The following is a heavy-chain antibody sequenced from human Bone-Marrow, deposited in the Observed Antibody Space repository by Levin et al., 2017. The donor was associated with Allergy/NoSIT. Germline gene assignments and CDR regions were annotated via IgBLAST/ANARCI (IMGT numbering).Heavy chain of an antibody. CDR3: ARVPGALWFGAISYLDY. V-gene: IGHV3-48*03. J-gene: IGHJ4*02. D-gene: IGHD3-10*01. Sequence: LSLTCAASGFTFSSYEMNWVRQAPGKGLEWVSYISSSGSTIYYADSVKGRFTISRDNAKNSLYLQMNSLRAEDTAVYYCARVPGALWFGAISYLDYWGQGTLVTVSS. CDR2: ISSSGSTI. CDR1: GFTFSSYE.